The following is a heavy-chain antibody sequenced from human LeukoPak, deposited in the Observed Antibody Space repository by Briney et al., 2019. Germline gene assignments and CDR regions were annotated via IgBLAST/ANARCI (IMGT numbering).Heavy chain of an antibody. CDR1: GFTFSNAW. D-gene: IGHD2-21*02. V-gene: IGHV3-48*04. J-gene: IGHJ4*02. CDR3: ARDSPYCGGDCYPTPLDY. CDR2: ISSSSSTI. Sequence: GGSLRLSCAASGFTFSNAWMSWVRQAPGKGLEWVSYISSSSSTIYYADSVKGRFTISRDNAKNSLYLQMNSLRAEDTAVYYCARDSPYCGGDCYPTPLDYWGQGTLVTVSS.